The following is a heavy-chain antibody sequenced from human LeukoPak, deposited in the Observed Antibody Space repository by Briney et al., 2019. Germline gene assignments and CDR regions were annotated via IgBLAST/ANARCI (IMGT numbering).Heavy chain of an antibody. D-gene: IGHD3-3*02. Sequence: GGSLRLSCAASGFTFSSYSINWVRQAPRKGLEWVSYISSSSSTIYYADSVKGRFTISRDNAKNSLYLQMNSLRAEDTAVYYCARETGFIFGYFDFWGQGTLVTVSS. CDR1: GFTFSSYS. CDR3: ARETGFIFGYFDF. CDR2: ISSSSSTI. V-gene: IGHV3-48*01. J-gene: IGHJ4*02.